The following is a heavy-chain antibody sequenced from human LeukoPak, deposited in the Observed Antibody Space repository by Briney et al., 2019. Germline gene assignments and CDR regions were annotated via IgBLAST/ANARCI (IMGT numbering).Heavy chain of an antibody. Sequence: GSPRPPRAAPGFNFRKVWMKWVRPASGKGVEGVGRIKTESEGETKDYAAPVKGRFTVSRDDSKNTFYLVMNSLKIDDTAIYYCTTGIDDGGGYWGQGTLVTVSS. CDR2: IKTESEGETK. J-gene: IGHJ4*02. CDR3: TTGIDDGGGY. D-gene: IGHD3-10*01. CDR1: GFNFRKVW. V-gene: IGHV3-15*07.